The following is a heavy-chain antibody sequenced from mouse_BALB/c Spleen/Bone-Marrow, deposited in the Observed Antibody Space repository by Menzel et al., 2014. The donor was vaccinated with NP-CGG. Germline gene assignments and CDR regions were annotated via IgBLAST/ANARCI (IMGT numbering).Heavy chain of an antibody. CDR3: ARYDVYYYFDY. CDR2: IRNKANGYTA. J-gene: IGHJ2*01. D-gene: IGHD2-3*01. Sequence: EVHLVESGGGLVQPGGSLRLSCATSGFTFTDYYMSWVRQPPGKALEWLVFIRNKANGYTAEYSASVKGRFTISRDNSQSILYLQMNTLRAEDSATYYCARYDVYYYFDYWGQGTTLTVSS. V-gene: IGHV7-3*02. CDR1: GFTFTDYY.